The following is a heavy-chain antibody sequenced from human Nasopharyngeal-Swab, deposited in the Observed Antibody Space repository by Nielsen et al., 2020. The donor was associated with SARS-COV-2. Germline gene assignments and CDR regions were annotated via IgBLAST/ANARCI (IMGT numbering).Heavy chain of an antibody. V-gene: IGHV5-51*01. J-gene: IGHJ4*02. CDR3: ARVGWTGNYRGQLDS. D-gene: IGHD3/OR15-3a*01. Sequence: GESLKISCKGSGYSFTNYWIGWVRQMPGKGLECLGIIFPGDSDTRYSPSFEGQVTMSVDRSISTAYLQWSSLKASDSAMYYCARVGWTGNYRGQLDSWGQGTLVTVSS. CDR1: GYSFTNYW. CDR2: IFPGDSDT.